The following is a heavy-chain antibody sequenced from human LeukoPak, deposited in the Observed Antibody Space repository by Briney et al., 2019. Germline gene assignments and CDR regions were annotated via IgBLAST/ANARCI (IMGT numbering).Heavy chain of an antibody. Sequence: SGPTLVKPTQTLTLTCTSSGFSLSDTAVGVHWIRRPPGKALEWLALVYWNDDNKYSPSLRSRLTVTKASSKNQVVLTMTNMDPVDTATYYCTHSSGWTTDFWGQGILVTVSS. J-gene: IGHJ4*02. V-gene: IGHV2-5*01. CDR2: VYWNDDN. CDR1: GFSLSDTAVG. D-gene: IGHD6-19*01. CDR3: THSSGWTTDF.